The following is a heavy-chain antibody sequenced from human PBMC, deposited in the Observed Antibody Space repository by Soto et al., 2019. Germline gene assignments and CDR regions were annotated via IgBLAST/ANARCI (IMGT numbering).Heavy chain of an antibody. CDR2: ISSSSSYI. CDR3: ARVLGPHGGSGSPW. Sequence: GGSLRLSCAASGFTFSSYSMNWVRQAPGKGLEWVSSISSSSSYIYYADSVKGRFTISRDNAKNSLYLQMNSLRAEDTAVYYCARVLGPHGGSGSPWWGQGTLVTVSS. V-gene: IGHV3-21*01. D-gene: IGHD3-10*01. J-gene: IGHJ4*02. CDR1: GFTFSSYS.